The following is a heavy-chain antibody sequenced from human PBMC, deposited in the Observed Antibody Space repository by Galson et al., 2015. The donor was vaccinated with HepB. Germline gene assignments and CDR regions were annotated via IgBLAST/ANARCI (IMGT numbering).Heavy chain of an antibody. J-gene: IGHJ3*02. CDR3: ARDRDYGDYSDAFDI. V-gene: IGHV3-20*04. CDR2: INCDGGNT. CDR1: GFTFGDYG. Sequence: SLRLSCAASGFTFGDYGMNWVRQAPGKGLEWVSGINCDGGNTGYEDSVKGRFTISRDNAKNSLYLQMNSLRAEDTALYYCARDRDYGDYSDAFDIWGQGTMVTVSS. D-gene: IGHD4-17*01.